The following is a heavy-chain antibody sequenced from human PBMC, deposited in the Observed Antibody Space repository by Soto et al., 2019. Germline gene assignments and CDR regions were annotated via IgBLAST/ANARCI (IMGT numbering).Heavy chain of an antibody. CDR2: INPNSGGT. D-gene: IGHD2-2*01. V-gene: IGHV1-2*04. CDR3: ARLFPLMSTLPYYYYYGMDV. J-gene: IGHJ6*02. CDR1: GYTFTGYY. Sequence: QVQLVQSGAEVKKPGASVKVSCKASGYTFTGYYMHWVRQAPGQGLEWMGWINPNSGGTNYAQKFQGWVTMTRDTSISTAYMELSRLRSDDTAVYYCARLFPLMSTLPYYYYYGMDVWGQGTTVTVSS.